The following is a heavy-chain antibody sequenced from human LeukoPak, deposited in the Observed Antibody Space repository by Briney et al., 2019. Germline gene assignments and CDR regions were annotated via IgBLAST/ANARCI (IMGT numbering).Heavy chain of an antibody. J-gene: IGHJ4*02. D-gene: IGHD3-22*01. CDR2: IKQDGSEK. CDR3: ARQPHCYDSSGYYSRHY. CDR1: GFAFSSYW. Sequence: GGSLRLSCAASGFAFSSYWMSWVRQAPGKGLEWVANIKQDGSEKYYVDSVKGRFTISRDNAKNSLYLQMNSLRAEDTAVYYCARQPHCYDSSGYYSRHYWGQGTLVTVSS. V-gene: IGHV3-7*01.